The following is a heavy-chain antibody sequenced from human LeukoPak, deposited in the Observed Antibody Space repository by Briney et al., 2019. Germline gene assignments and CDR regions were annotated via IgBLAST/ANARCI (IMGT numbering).Heavy chain of an antibody. CDR2: INPNSGDT. CDR3: ARFCSGGSCYGP. Sequence: ASVKVSCKASGYTFTSYYMHWVRQAPGQGLEWMGWINPNSGDTNYAQKFQGRVTMTRDTSISTAYMELSRLRSDDTAVYYCARFCSGGSCYGPWGQGTLVTVSS. J-gene: IGHJ5*02. D-gene: IGHD2-15*01. V-gene: IGHV1-2*02. CDR1: GYTFTSYY.